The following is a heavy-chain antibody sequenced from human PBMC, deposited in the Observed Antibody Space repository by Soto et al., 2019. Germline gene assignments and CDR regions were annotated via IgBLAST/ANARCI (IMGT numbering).Heavy chain of an antibody. CDR1: GDSINNNNYY. D-gene: IGHD3-10*01. CDR3: ARGLGSDKVDS. V-gene: IGHV4-30-4*01. J-gene: IGHJ4*02. Sequence: QVQLQESGPGLVKPSQTLSLSCTVSGDSINNNNYYCSWIRQTPGKGLEWIGHIYDSGSTYSNPSLTSRLVISVDTSKHQFSLKLSSVTAADTAIYYCARGLGSDKVDSWGPGTLVTVSS. CDR2: IYDSGST.